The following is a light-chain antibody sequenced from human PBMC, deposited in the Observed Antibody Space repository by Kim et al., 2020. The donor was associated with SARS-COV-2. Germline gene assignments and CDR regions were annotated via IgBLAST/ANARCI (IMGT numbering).Light chain of an antibody. CDR1: QIISSY. CDR3: QQSYSTPLT. J-gene: IGKJ4*01. V-gene: IGKV1-39*01. CDR2: AAS. Sequence: DIQMTQSPSSLSASVGDRVTITCRASQIISSYLNWYQQKPGKAPKLLIYAASSLQSGVPSRFSGSGSGTDFTLTISSLQPEDFATYYWQQSYSTPLTFGGGTKVDIK.